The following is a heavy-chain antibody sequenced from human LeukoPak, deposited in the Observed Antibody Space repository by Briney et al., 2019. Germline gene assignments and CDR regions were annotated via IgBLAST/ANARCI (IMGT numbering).Heavy chain of an antibody. CDR1: GFTFSSYW. Sequence: GGSLRLSCAASGFTFSSYWMSWARQAPGKGLEWVANIKQDGSEKYYVDSVKGRFTISRDNAKNSLYLQMNSLRAEDTAVYYCARGHYYDFSWGAFDIWGQGTMVTVS. J-gene: IGHJ3*02. D-gene: IGHD3-3*01. CDR3: ARGHYYDFSWGAFDI. CDR2: IKQDGSEK. V-gene: IGHV3-7*01.